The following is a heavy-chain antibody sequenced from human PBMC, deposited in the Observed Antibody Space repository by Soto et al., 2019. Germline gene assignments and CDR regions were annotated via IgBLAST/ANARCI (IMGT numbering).Heavy chain of an antibody. D-gene: IGHD3-9*01. J-gene: IGHJ2*01. V-gene: IGHV4-34*01. CDR3: ARESHDILTGPPWVWYFDL. CDR1: GGSFSGDY. CDR2: INDRGSI. Sequence: QVQLQQWGAGPLRPLETLSLTCGVSGGSFSGDYWAWIRQSPGKGLEWMGEINDRGSINYNPSLKSRVSISVDTSKNHSSLNLRSVTAADTAVYYCARESHDILTGPPWVWYFDLWGRGTLVTVSS.